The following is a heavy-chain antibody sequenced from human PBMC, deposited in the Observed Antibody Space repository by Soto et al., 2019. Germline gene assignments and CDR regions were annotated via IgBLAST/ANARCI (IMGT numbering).Heavy chain of an antibody. V-gene: IGHV3-33*01. CDR2: IWYDGSNK. CDR1: GFTFSSYG. D-gene: IGHD5-18*01. CDR3: ARDEALSFGRQLGSAYRAWSFDY. J-gene: IGHJ4*02. Sequence: QVQLVESGGGVVQPGRSLRLSCAASGFTFSSYGMHWVRQAPGKGLEWVAVIWYDGSNKYYADSVKGRFTISRDNSKNTLYLQMNSLRAEYTAVYYCARDEALSFGRQLGSAYRAWSFDYWGQGTLVTVSS.